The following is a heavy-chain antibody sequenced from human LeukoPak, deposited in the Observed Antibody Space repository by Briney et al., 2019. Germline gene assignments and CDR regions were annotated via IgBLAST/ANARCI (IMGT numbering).Heavy chain of an antibody. V-gene: IGHV4-61*01. D-gene: IGHD4-17*01. CDR1: GDSVSSSNYY. CDR2: IYYSGST. CDR3: ARDMYGDYYFDY. Sequence: PSETLSLTCTVFGDSVSSSNYYWAWFRQPPGKGLEWIGYIYYSGSTNYNPSLKSRVTISVDASKNQFSLKLSSVTAADTAVYYCARDMYGDYYFDYWGQGTLVTVSS. J-gene: IGHJ4*02.